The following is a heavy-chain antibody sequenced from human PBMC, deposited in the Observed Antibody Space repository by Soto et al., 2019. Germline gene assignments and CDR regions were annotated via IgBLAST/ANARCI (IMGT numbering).Heavy chain of an antibody. Sequence: GWSLKLCSTASGVTVSSYGMHWVRQAPGKGLEWVAVISYDGSNKYYADSVKGRFTISRDNSKNTLYLQMNSLRAEDTAVYYCAKDGYLHVSWFDPWGQGTLVTVSS. J-gene: IGHJ5*02. D-gene: IGHD6-25*01. V-gene: IGHV3-30*18. CDR1: GVTVSSYG. CDR3: AKDGYLHVSWFDP. CDR2: ISYDGSNK.